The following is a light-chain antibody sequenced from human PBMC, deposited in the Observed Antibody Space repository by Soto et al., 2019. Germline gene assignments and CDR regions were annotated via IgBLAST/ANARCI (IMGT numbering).Light chain of an antibody. CDR1: QSISSY. CDR2: AAS. Sequence: DIQMTQSPSSLSAFVGDRVTITCRASQSISSYLNWYQQKPGKAPKLLIYAASSLQSGVPSRFSGSGSGTYFTLTISSLQPEDFAPYYCQQSYSTLRTFGQGTKVEIK. CDR3: QQSYSTLRT. V-gene: IGKV1-39*01. J-gene: IGKJ1*01.